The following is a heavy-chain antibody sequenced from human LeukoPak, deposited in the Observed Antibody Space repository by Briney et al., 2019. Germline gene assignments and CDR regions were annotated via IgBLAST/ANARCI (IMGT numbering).Heavy chain of an antibody. CDR3: ATKWELLY. CDR2: LYSGGNT. D-gene: IGHD1-26*01. CDR1: GFTVSSNY. J-gene: IGHJ4*02. V-gene: IGHV3-53*01. Sequence: PGGSLRLSCAASGFTVSSNYMTWVRQAPGKRLEWVSVLYSGGNTYYADSVKGRFTISRDNSKNTLYLQMNSLRAEDTAVYYCATKWELLYWGQGTLVTVSS.